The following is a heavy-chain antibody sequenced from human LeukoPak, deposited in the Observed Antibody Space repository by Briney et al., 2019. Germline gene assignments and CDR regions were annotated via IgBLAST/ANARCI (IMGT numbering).Heavy chain of an antibody. V-gene: IGHV3-48*01. Sequence: PGGSLRLSCAASGFTFSSYSMNWVRQAPGKGLEWVSYISSSSSTIYYADSVKGRFTISRDNAKNSLYLQMNSLRAEDTAVYYRARVDSYYYMDVWGKGTTVTVSS. CDR3: ARVDSYYYMDV. CDR1: GFTFSSYS. J-gene: IGHJ6*03. CDR2: ISSSSSTI.